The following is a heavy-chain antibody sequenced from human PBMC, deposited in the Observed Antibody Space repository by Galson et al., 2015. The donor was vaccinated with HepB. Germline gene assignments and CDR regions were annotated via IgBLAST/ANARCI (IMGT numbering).Heavy chain of an antibody. J-gene: IGHJ6*02. CDR1: GFTFSSYA. D-gene: IGHD5-12*01. CDR3: AREVATIPGGMDV. CDR2: ISYDGSNK. V-gene: IGHV3-30*04. Sequence: SLRLSCAASGFTFSSYAMHWVRQAPGKGLEWVAVISYDGSNKYYADSVKGRFTISRDNSKNTLYLQMNSLRAEDTAVYYCAREVATIPGGMDVWGQGTTVTVSS.